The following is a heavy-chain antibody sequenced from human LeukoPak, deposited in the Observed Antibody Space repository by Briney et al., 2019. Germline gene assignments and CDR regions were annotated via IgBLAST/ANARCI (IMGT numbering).Heavy chain of an antibody. CDR3: AKNLYCSSTSCYDY. CDR1: GFAFSSYG. J-gene: IGHJ4*02. Sequence: PGRSLRLSCAASGFAFSSYGMHWVRQAPGKGLEWVAVISYDGSNKYYADSVKGRFTISRDNSKNTLYLQMNSLRAEDTAVYYCAKNLYCSSTSCYDYWGQGTLVTVSS. V-gene: IGHV3-30*18. CDR2: ISYDGSNK. D-gene: IGHD2-2*01.